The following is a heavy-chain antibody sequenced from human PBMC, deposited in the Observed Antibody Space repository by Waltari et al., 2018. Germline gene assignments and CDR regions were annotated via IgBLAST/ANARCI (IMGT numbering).Heavy chain of an antibody. D-gene: IGHD2-2*02. V-gene: IGHV3-30*04. J-gene: IGHJ4*02. CDR3: ARGSAHCSGSNCYRPLFDY. CDR2: ISYDGGEE. CDR1: GFTFSSYG. Sequence: HVQLVESGGGVVQPGRSLRLSCATSGFTFSSYGIHWVRQAPGKGLGWGTVISYDGGEEFYAGSVKGRFTISRDNSKDTVFLQMNSLRAEDTAVYYCARGSAHCSGSNCYRPLFDYWGQGTLVTVSS.